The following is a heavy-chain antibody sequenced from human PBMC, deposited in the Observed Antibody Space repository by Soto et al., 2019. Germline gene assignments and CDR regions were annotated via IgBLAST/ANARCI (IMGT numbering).Heavy chain of an antibody. CDR2: MNPNSGNT. CDR1: GYTVTSYD. J-gene: IGHJ4*01. Sequence: QVQLVQSGAEVQKPGASVKVSCKASGYTVTSYDINWVRQATGQGLEWMGWMNPNSGNTGYAQKFQGRVTMTRNTSITAAYIELTSLRSEDTAVYYCERSWQGRAADYWGHGTLVTVSS. CDR3: ERSWQGRAADY. V-gene: IGHV1-8*01.